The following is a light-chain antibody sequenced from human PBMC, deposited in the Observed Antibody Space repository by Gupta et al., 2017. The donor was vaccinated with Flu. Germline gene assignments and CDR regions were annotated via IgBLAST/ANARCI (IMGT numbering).Light chain of an antibody. V-gene: IGLV1-47*01. CDR2: AID. J-gene: IGLJ1*01. Sequence: QSVMTQPPSVSGAPGERVTISCSGSRSNVGSNYVYWYQQVPGTAPKIVIVAIDAGPSWGPDGWSGSKSGASASIAISALLSEEEADYFYVAKEEGPSGPYVFGSGTKVTVL. CDR1: RSNVGSNY. CDR3: VAKEEGPSGPYV.